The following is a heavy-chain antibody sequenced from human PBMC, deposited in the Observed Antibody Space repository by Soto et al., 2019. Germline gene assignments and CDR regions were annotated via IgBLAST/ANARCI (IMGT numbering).Heavy chain of an antibody. CDR3: ARHGPTVATSDGFDY. V-gene: IGHV4-39*01. D-gene: IGHD4-17*01. Sequence: ETLSLTCTVSGGSISRSIYYWGWIRQHPGKGLEWIGSIFYTGSTYYNASLKSRVTISLDTSKNQFSLRLSSVTAADTAVYFCARHGPTVATSDGFDYWGRGTLVTVSS. CDR1: GGSISRSIYY. J-gene: IGHJ4*02. CDR2: IFYTGST.